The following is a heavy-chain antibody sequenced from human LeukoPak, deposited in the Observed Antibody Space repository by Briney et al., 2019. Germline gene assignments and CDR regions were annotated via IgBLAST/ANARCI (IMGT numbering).Heavy chain of an antibody. CDR1: GFIFSNYD. V-gene: IGHV3-33*01. CDR2: IWYDGSDK. CDR3: ARRVQYYFDY. J-gene: IGHJ4*02. Sequence: PGRSLRLSCAASGFIFSNYDMHRVRQAPGKGLEWVAVIWYDGSDKHYADSVQGRFTISRDNSKNSLYLQMNSLRAEDTALYYCARRVQYYFDYWGQGTLVTVSS.